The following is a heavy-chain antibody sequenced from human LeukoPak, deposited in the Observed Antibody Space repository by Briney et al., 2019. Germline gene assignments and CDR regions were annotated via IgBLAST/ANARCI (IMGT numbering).Heavy chain of an antibody. V-gene: IGHV4-39*07. CDR2: IYYSGST. D-gene: IGHD1-26*01. Sequence: SETLSLTCTVSGGSINSSSYYWGWIRQPPGKGLEWIGSIYYSGSTYYNPSLRRRVTISVDTSKNQFSLKLSSVTAADTAVYYCARDVKVGATTIGAFDIWGQGTMVTVSS. CDR1: GGSINSSSYY. J-gene: IGHJ3*02. CDR3: ARDVKVGATTIGAFDI.